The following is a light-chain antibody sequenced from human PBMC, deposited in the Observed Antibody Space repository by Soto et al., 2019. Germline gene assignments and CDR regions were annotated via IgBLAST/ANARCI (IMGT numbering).Light chain of an antibody. CDR2: GAS. CDR1: QSVGSN. J-gene: IGKJ4*01. CDR3: QQYNNWPLT. Sequence: EIVITQSPSTLSVSPGERATLSCRATQSVGSNLAWYQQKPGQPPRLLIYGASTRATGISARFSGSGSGTEFTLTISSLQSEHSAVYYCQQYNNWPLTFGGGTKVDIK. V-gene: IGKV3-15*01.